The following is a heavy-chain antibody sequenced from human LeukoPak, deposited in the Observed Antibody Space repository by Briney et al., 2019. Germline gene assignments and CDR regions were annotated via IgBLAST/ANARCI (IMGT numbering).Heavy chain of an antibody. J-gene: IGHJ4*02. V-gene: IGHV3-30-3*01. CDR2: ISYDGSNK. D-gene: IGHD6-19*01. CDR1: GFTFSSYA. Sequence: GGSLRLSCAASGFTFSSYAMHWVRQAPGKGLEWVAVISYDGSNKYYADSVKGRFTISRDNSKNTLYLQMNSLRAEDTAVYYCARAAVAGTVDYWGQGTLVTVSS. CDR3: ARAAVAGTVDY.